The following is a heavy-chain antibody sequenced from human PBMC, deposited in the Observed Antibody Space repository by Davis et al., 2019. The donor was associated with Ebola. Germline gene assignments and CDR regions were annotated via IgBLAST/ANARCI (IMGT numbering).Heavy chain of an antibody. Sequence: SETLSLTCTVSGASISNNYWTWVRQPPGKRLEWIGNIQYSGTTYYNPSLKSRVTISIDTSKNQFSLKLTSVTAADTAVYYCARGGGWLPDFWGQGTLVTVSS. V-gene: IGHV4-59*01. CDR2: IQYSGTT. J-gene: IGHJ4*02. D-gene: IGHD6-19*01. CDR3: ARGGGWLPDF. CDR1: GASISNNY.